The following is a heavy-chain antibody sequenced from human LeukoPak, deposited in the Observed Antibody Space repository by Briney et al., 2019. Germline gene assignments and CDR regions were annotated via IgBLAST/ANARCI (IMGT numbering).Heavy chain of an antibody. D-gene: IGHD3-3*01. CDR3: ARGINFWSGYYAPKKYRDAFDI. CDR1: GGSISSSSYY. J-gene: IGHJ3*02. V-gene: IGHV4-39*01. CDR2: IYYSGST. Sequence: SETLSLTCTVSGGSISSSSYYWGWIRQPPGKGLEWIGSIYYSGSTYYNPSLKSRVTISVDTSKNQFSLKLSSVTAADTAVYYCARGINFWSGYYAPKKYRDAFDIWGQGTMVTVSS.